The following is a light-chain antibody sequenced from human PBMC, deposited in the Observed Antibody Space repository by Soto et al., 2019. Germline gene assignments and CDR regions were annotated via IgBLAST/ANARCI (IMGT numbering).Light chain of an antibody. V-gene: IGLV2-8*01. CDR2: EVS. CDR3: SSYAGSNNFVV. CDR1: SSDVGGYNY. J-gene: IGLJ2*01. Sequence: QSALTQPPSASGSPGQSVTISCTGTSSDVGGYNYVSWYQQHPGKAPKVMIYEVSKRPSGVPDRFSGSKSGNTASLTVSGRQSEYEADYYCSSYAGSNNFVVFGGGTKLTVL.